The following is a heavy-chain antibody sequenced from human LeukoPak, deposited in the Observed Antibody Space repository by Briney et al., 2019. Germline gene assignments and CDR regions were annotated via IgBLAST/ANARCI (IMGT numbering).Heavy chain of an antibody. J-gene: IGHJ4*02. D-gene: IGHD3-22*01. CDR2: ISSSGSLI. CDR3: ARNYYDSSGYYYAFDY. CDR1: GFTFSSYR. Sequence: GGSLRLSCAASGFTFSSYRMNWVRQAPGKGLECVSSISSSGSLIYYADSMKGRFTVSRDNAKNSLFLQLNSLRAEDTAVYYCARNYYDSSGYYYAFDYWGQGTLVTVSS. V-gene: IGHV3-21*01.